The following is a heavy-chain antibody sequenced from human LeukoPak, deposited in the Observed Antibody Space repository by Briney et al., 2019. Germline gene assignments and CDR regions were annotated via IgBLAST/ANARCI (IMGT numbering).Heavy chain of an antibody. CDR2: INHSGST. D-gene: IGHD5-18*01. Sequence: SETLSLTCAVYGGSFSGYYWSWIRQPPGKGLEWIGEINHSGSTNYNPSLKSRVTISVDTSKNQFSLKLSSVTAADTAVYYCAGRDTAMGIDYWGQGTLVTVFS. CDR3: AGRDTAMGIDY. J-gene: IGHJ4*02. V-gene: IGHV4-34*01. CDR1: GGSFSGYY.